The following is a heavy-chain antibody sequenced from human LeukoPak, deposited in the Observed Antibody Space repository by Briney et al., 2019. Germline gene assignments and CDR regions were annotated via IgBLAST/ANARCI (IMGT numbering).Heavy chain of an antibody. V-gene: IGHV3-53*01. D-gene: IGHD5-12*01. CDR2: IYNDGST. Sequence: GGSLRLSCAASGFSVSNSYISWVRQAPGKGLEWVSIIYNDGSTYYADSVKGRFTISRDNAKNSLYLQMNSLRAEDTAVYYCARDHSGYDSFQKVRGFDYWGQGTLVTVSS. CDR3: ARDHSGYDSFQKVRGFDY. J-gene: IGHJ4*02. CDR1: GFSVSNSY.